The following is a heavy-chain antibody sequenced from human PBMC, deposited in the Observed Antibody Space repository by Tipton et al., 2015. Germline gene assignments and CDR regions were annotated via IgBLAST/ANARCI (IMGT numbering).Heavy chain of an antibody. J-gene: IGHJ5*02. D-gene: IGHD3-3*01. Sequence: RSLRLSCAASGFFFTDYVMHWIRQPPGKGLEWVAAIYFDGSKSFHADSVSGRFTISRDNSKSTLYLQMNSLRAEDTAVYYCARAGNDLDWGNWFDPWGQGTLVTVSS. V-gene: IGHV3-30*12. CDR3: ARAGNDLDWGNWFDP. CDR1: GFFFTDYV. CDR2: IYFDGSKS.